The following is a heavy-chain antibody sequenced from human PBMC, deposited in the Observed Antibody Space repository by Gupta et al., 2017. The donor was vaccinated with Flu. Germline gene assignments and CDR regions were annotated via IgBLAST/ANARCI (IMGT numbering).Heavy chain of an antibody. J-gene: IGHJ6*02. V-gene: IGHV5-51*03. CDR3: ARLGDNWNYIGYYYGMDV. D-gene: IGHD1-7*01. CDR1: GYSFTSYW. CDR2: IYPGDSDT. Sequence: EVQLVQSGAEGTKSGESLKISCKGSGYSFTSYWIGWVRQLPGKGLDWMGIIYPGDSDTRYSPSFQGQVTISADKSISTAYLQWSSLKASDTAMYYCARLGDNWNYIGYYYGMDVWGQGTTVTVSS.